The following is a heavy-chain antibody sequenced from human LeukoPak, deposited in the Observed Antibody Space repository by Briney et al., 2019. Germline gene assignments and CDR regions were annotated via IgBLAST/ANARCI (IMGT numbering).Heavy chain of an antibody. CDR1: GGSISSYY. Sequence: SETLSLTCTVSGGSISSYYWSWIRQPAGKGLEWIGRIYTSGSTNYNPSLKSRVTMSVDTSKNQFSLKLSSVTAADTAVYYCARENSDYYDSSGYRAHPRVAAFDIWGQGTMVTVSS. V-gene: IGHV4-4*07. CDR2: IYTSGST. J-gene: IGHJ3*02. D-gene: IGHD3-22*01. CDR3: ARENSDYYDSSGYRAHPRVAAFDI.